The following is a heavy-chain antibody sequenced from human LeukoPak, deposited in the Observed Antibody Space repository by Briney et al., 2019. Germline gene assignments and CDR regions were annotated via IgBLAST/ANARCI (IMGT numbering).Heavy chain of an antibody. V-gene: IGHV1-46*01. Sequence: ASLKVSCKASGYTFTSYYMHWVRQAPGQGLEWMGIINPSGGSTSYAQKFEGRVTMTRDTSTSTVYMELSSLRSEDTAVYYCARDRMAMVRGVRRSLYYFDYWGQGTLVTVSS. CDR3: ARDRMAMVRGVRRSLYYFDY. CDR1: GYTFTSYY. D-gene: IGHD3-10*01. CDR2: INPSGGST. J-gene: IGHJ4*02.